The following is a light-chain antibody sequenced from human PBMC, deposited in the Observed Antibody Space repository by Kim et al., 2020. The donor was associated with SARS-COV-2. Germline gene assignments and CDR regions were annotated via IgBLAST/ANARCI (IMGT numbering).Light chain of an antibody. CDR2: DAS. Sequence: SASVGARVTITCRASQSISSWLAWYQQKPGKAPKLLIYDASSLESGVPSRFSGSGSGTEFTLTISSLQPDDFATYYCQQYNSYSGTFGQGTKLEI. CDR3: QQYNSYSGT. CDR1: QSISSW. J-gene: IGKJ2*01. V-gene: IGKV1-5*01.